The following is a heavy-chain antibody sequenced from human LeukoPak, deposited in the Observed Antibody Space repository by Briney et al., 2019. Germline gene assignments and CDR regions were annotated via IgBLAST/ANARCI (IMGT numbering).Heavy chain of an antibody. CDR2: ISSSSSYI. CDR1: GFSFRDYT. V-gene: IGHV3-21*01. J-gene: IGHJ4*02. D-gene: IGHD1/OR15-1a*01. CDR3: AKDSPSRTATTEVPVDY. Sequence: GGSLRLSCAASGFSFRDYTMNWVRQAPGKGLEWVASISSSSSYIYFTNPVRGRFTITRDNAKNTLYLQMNSLRAEDTAGYYCAKDSPSRTATTEVPVDYWGQGTRVSVSS.